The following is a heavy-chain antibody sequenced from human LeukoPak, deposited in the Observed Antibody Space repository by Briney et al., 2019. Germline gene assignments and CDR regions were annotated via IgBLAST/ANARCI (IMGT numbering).Heavy chain of an antibody. CDR1: GFSVTTDSYC. CDR3: ARDHFGSLDS. D-gene: IGHD3-10*01. CDR2: DYCGGNT. V-gene: IGHV4-61*01. Sequence: PSETLSLTCTVSGFSVTTDSYCWGWIRQPLGKGLEWIGYDYCGGNTNYDPSLKRRVTISVDTSKNQFSLTLTSVTAADTAVYFCARDHFGSLDSWGQGILVTVSS. J-gene: IGHJ4*02.